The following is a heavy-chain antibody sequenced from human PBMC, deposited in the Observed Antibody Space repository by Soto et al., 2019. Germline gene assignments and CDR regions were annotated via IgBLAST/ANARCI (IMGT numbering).Heavy chain of an antibody. Sequence: QVQLVESGGGVVQPGRSLRLSCAASGFTFSYFGMHWVRQAPGKGLEWVAIITYDGTNKNYGDSVKGRFTVSRDNSKNTLHLQMNSLRAEDTAVYYCAKVRRVYSSGWSLDYWGQGTVVTVSS. D-gene: IGHD6-19*01. CDR1: GFTFSYFG. CDR2: ITYDGTNK. CDR3: AKVRRVYSSGWSLDY. V-gene: IGHV3-30*18. J-gene: IGHJ4*02.